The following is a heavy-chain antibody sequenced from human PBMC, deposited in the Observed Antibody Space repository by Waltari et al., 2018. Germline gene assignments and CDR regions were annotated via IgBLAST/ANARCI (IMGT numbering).Heavy chain of an antibody. Sequence: EVQLMQAGAEVKKPGESLNISCKGSGYSFSHFWIGWVRQMPGKGLEWMGVIYPGDSDTRYSPSFQGQVTISVDKSTNTAYLRWNTLKASDSAMYYCASATSGWYGSFNFWGQGTLVIVSS. J-gene: IGHJ4*02. V-gene: IGHV5-51*01. CDR3: ASATSGWYGSFNF. D-gene: IGHD6-19*01. CDR2: IYPGDSDT. CDR1: GYSFSHFW.